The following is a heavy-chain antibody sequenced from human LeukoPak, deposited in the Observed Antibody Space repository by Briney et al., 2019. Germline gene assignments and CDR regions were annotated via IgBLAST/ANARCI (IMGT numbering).Heavy chain of an antibody. V-gene: IGHV4-34*01. CDR3: ARGPLLHY. CDR2: INHSGSA. CDR1: GGSFSGYY. D-gene: IGHD3-3*01. Sequence: SETLSLTCAVYGGSFSGYYWSWIRQPPGKGLEWIGEINHSGSANYNPSRKSRVTISVDTSKNQFSLKLSSVTAADTAVYYCARGPLLHYWGQGTLVTVSS. J-gene: IGHJ4*02.